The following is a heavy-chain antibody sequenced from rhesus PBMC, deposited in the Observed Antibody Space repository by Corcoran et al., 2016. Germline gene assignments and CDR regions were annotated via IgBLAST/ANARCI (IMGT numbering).Heavy chain of an antibody. D-gene: IGHD4-35*01. Sequence: EVQLVESGGGLVQPGGSLRLSCAASGFTFSSYGMSWVRQAPGKGLEWVSYISNGGGSTYYADSVKGRFTTARDNSKNSLSLQMNSLRAEDTAVYYCASRGGYGNYRGFDYWGQGVLVTVSS. CDR2: ISNGGGST. CDR3: ASRGGYGNYRGFDY. V-gene: IGHV3S5*01. J-gene: IGHJ4*01. CDR1: GFTFSSYG.